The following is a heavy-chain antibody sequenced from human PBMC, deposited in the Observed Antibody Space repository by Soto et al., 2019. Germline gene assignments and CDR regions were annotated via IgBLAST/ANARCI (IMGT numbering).Heavy chain of an antibody. CDR1: GGTFSSYA. V-gene: IGHV1-69*06. CDR3: ARIGSSSEIDCYYYGMYV. D-gene: IGHD6-6*01. CDR2: IFPIFGTA. Sequence: QVQLVQTGAEVKKPGSSVKVSCKASGGTFSSYAISWVRQAPGQGLEWMGGIFPIFGTAKYAQKFQGRVTITTDKAASTAYMERSSLRSEDTALYYCARIGSSSEIDCYYYGMYVWGQGTTVTVSS. J-gene: IGHJ6*02.